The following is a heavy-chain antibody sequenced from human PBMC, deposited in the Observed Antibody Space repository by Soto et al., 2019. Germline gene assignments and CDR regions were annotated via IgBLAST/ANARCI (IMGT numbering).Heavy chain of an antibody. CDR1: GGSISSGGYY. D-gene: IGHD3-16*01. V-gene: IGHV4-31*03. Sequence: QVQLQESGPGLVKPSQTLSLTCTVSGGSISSGGYYWSWIRQHPGKGLEWIGYIYYSGSTYYNPSLKSRFTISADTSKNPSPLKRLSVTAADTAVYYWARVGGINWFAPWGQGTLGTVSS. CDR2: IYYSGST. J-gene: IGHJ5*02. CDR3: ARVGGINWFAP.